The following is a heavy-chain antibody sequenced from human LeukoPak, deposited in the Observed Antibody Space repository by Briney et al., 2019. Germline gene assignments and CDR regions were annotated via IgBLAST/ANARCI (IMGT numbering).Heavy chain of an antibody. Sequence: PSETLSLTCAVYGEFFTTFYWGWIRQTPGKGLEWIGEINHTGSTNYNPSLKSRVTISIDTSKNQFSLKLNSVTAADTAVYYCARRVKVNFVGLFGEDNNYYYMDVWGKGTTVTVS. J-gene: IGHJ6*03. CDR3: ARRVKVNFVGLFGEDNNYYYMDV. D-gene: IGHD3-10*02. CDR2: INHTGST. CDR1: GEFFTTFY. V-gene: IGHV4-34*01.